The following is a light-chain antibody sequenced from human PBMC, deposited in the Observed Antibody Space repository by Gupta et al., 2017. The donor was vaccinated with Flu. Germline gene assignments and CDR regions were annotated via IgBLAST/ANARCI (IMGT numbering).Light chain of an antibody. J-gene: IGKJ4*01. Sequence: DIQMTQSPSSLSASVGDRVTITCRASQSISSYVNWYQQAPGKAPKFLIYSASNLQSGVSSRFSGSGSGTDFTLTISSLQPEDFATYYCQQSYTTPFTFGGGTKVEIK. CDR3: QQSYTTPFT. V-gene: IGKV1-39*01. CDR1: QSISSY. CDR2: SAS.